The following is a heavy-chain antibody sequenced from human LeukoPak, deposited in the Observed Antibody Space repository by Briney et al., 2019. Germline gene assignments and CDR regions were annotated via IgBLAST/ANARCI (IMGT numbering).Heavy chain of an antibody. J-gene: IGHJ5*02. CDR1: GYTFTSYG. Sequence: ASVKVSCKASGYTFTSYGISWVRQAPGQGLEWMGWISAYNGNTNYPQKLQGRVTMTTDTSTSTAYMELRSLRSDDTAVYYCAREDSSSWYGGRFDPWGQGTLVTVSS. V-gene: IGHV1-18*01. D-gene: IGHD6-13*01. CDR2: ISAYNGNT. CDR3: AREDSSSWYGGRFDP.